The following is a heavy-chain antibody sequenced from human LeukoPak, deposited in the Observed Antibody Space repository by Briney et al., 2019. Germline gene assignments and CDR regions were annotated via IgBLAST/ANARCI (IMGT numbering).Heavy chain of an antibody. CDR2: INYSGST. CDR3: ARLVRGVYDY. V-gene: IGHV4-59*08. J-gene: IGHJ4*02. CDR1: GGSISSYY. Sequence: SETLSLTCTVSGGSISSYYWSWIRQPPGKGLEWIGYINYSGSTNYNPSLKSRVTISVDTSKNQFSLKLSSVTAADTAVYYCARLVRGVYDYWGQGTLVTVSS. D-gene: IGHD3-10*01.